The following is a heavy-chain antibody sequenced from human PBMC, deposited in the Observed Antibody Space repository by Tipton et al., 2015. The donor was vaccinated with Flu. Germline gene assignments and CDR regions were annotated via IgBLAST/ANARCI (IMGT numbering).Heavy chain of an antibody. CDR2: IYYSGST. V-gene: IGHV4-39*07. CDR1: GGSISSSSYY. CDR3: ARDLRLDYFDH. D-gene: IGHD5/OR15-5a*01. J-gene: IGHJ4*02. Sequence: TLSLTCTVSGGSISSSSYYWGWIRQPPGKGLEWVGSIYYSGSTYYNPSLKSRGNISVDTSKNQFSLKLRSVTAADTALYYCARDLRLDYFDHWGQGTLVTVSS.